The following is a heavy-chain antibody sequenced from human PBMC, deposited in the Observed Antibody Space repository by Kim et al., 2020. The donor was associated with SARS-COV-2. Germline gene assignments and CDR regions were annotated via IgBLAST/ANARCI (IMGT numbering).Heavy chain of an antibody. D-gene: IGHD3-22*01. CDR2: INPSGGST. J-gene: IGHJ3*02. CDR1: GYTFTSYY. Sequence: ASVKVSCKASGYTFTSYYMHWVRQAPGQGLEWMGIINPSGGSTSYAQKFQGRVTMTRDTSTSTVYMELSSLRSEDTAVYYCARDLSPSYYYDSSGLVYAFDIWGQGTMVTVSS. CDR3: ARDLSPSYYYDSSGLVYAFDI. V-gene: IGHV1-46*01.